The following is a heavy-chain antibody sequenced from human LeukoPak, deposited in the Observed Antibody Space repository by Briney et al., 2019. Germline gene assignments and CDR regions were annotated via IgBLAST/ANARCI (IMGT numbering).Heavy chain of an antibody. V-gene: IGHV1-2*02. J-gene: IGHJ6*03. Sequence: ASVRVSCKASGYTFTGYYMHWVRQAPGQGLEWMGWINPNSGGTNYAQKFQGRVTMTRDTSISTAYMELSRLRSDDTAVYYCARGYCSGTSCYLDYYYYYMDVWGKGTTVTVSS. CDR1: GYTFTGYY. CDR2: INPNSGGT. CDR3: ARGYCSGTSCYLDYYYYYMDV. D-gene: IGHD2-2*01.